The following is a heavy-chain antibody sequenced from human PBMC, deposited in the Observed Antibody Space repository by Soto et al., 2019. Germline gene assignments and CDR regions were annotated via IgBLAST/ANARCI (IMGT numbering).Heavy chain of an antibody. J-gene: IGHJ5*02. Sequence: EVQLVESGGGLVQPGGSLRLSCAASGFTFSAYDMHWVRQPTGKGLESVSAIGTLHDTYYPDSVKGRFTISRENAKNSLYLQMNSLPTGDTAVYYCARQASFWQGGGGWFDPWGQGTLVTVSS. D-gene: IGHD3-16*01. CDR1: GFTFSAYD. CDR3: ARQASFWQGGGGWFDP. V-gene: IGHV3-13*01. CDR2: IGTLHDT.